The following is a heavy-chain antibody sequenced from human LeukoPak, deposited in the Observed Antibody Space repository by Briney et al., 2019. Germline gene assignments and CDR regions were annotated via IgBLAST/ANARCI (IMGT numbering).Heavy chain of an antibody. CDR3: ARGWLVRNDGAFDI. J-gene: IGHJ3*02. CDR2: ITPGNGNT. D-gene: IGHD3-10*01. CDR1: GYTFTSYA. V-gene: IGHV1-3*01. Sequence: ASVKVSCKASGYTFTSYAMHWVRQAPGQSLEWMGLITPGNGNTKYSQKFQGRVTITRDTSASTVYMELSSLRSEDTAVFYCARGWLVRNDGAFDIWGQGTMVTVSS.